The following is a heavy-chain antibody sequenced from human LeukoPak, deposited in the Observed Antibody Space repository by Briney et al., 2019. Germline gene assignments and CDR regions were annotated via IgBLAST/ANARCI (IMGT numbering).Heavy chain of an antibody. CDR3: AREDLTYYDFWSGAANL. CDR1: GVSISSGGYY. J-gene: IGHJ4*02. V-gene: IGHV4-30-2*01. Sequence: PSETLSLTCTVSGVSISSGGYYWSWIRQPPGKGLEWIGYIYHSGSTYYNPSLKSRVTISVDRSKNQFSLKLSSVTAADTAVYYCAREDLTYYDFWSGAANLWGQGTLVTVSS. D-gene: IGHD3-3*01. CDR2: IYHSGST.